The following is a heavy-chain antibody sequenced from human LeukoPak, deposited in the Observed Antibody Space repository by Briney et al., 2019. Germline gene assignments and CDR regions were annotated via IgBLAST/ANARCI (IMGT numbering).Heavy chain of an antibody. D-gene: IGHD6-6*01. Sequence: ASVKVSCKASGYTFTDYYIQWVRQAPGQGLEWMGWINPNSGGTNFAQKLQGWVTMTRDTSSSTVYMELSSLRSEDTAVYYCARERAPSFSSSSPWSHYYYYGVDVWGQGTTVTVSS. CDR1: GYTFTDYY. V-gene: IGHV1-2*04. J-gene: IGHJ6*02. CDR2: INPNSGGT. CDR3: ARERAPSFSSSSPWSHYYYYGVDV.